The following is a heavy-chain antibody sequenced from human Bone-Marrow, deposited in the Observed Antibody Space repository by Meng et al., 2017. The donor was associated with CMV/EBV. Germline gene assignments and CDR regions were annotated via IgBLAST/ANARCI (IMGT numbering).Heavy chain of an antibody. CDR2: INPNSGGT. D-gene: IGHD3-3*01. CDR1: GYTFTGYY. CDR3: ARVAPIDYDFWSGQGAFDI. J-gene: IGHJ3*02. V-gene: IGHV1-2*02. Sequence: ASVKVSCKASGYTFTGYYMHWVRQAPGQGLEWMGWINPNSGGTNYAQKFQGRVTMTRDTSISTAYMELSRLRSDDTAVYYCARVAPIDYDFWSGQGAFDIWGQGKMVNVSS.